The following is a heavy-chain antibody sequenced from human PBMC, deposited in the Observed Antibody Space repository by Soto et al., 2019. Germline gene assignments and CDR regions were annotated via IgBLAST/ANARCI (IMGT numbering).Heavy chain of an antibody. CDR1: GGSISSSSYY. J-gene: IGHJ2*01. CDR3: ARGRYGDKYWYFDL. D-gene: IGHD4-17*01. CDR2: IYYSGST. Sequence: SEILSLTCTVSGGSISSSSYYWGWIRQPPGKGLEWIGSIYYSGSTYYNPSLKSRVTISVDTSKNQFSLKLSSVTAADTAVYYCARGRYGDKYWYFDLWGRGTLVTVSS. V-gene: IGHV4-39*01.